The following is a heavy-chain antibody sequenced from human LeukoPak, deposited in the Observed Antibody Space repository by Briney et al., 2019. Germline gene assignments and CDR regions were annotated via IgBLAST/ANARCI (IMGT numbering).Heavy chain of an antibody. CDR1: GFTYSSYA. Sequence: GGSLRLSGAASGFTYSSYAMHWVRQAPGKGLEWVAVISYDGSNKYYADSVKGRFTISRDNSKNTLYLQMNSLRAEDTAVYYCARDYYDSSGYPRAFDIWGQGTMVTVSS. CDR3: ARDYYDSSGYPRAFDI. CDR2: ISYDGSNK. J-gene: IGHJ3*02. V-gene: IGHV3-30-3*01. D-gene: IGHD3-22*01.